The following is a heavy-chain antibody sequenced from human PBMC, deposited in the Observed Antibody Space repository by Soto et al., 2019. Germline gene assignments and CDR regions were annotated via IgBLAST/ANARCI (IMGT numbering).Heavy chain of an antibody. Sequence: TLSPTSTVSGVSSSSGGYHRSWIRKHPGKYLAWIGYIYYSGSTYYNPSLKSRVTISVDTSKKQFSLKLSSVTAADTAVYYCARAYYYDFWSGYPNWFDPWGQGTLVTVSS. CDR3: ARAYYYDFWSGYPNWFDP. V-gene: IGHV4-31*03. CDR2: IYYSGST. J-gene: IGHJ5*02. D-gene: IGHD3-3*01. CDR1: GVSSSSGGYH.